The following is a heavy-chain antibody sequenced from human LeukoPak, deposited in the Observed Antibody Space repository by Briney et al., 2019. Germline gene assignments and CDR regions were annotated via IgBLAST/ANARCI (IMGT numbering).Heavy chain of an antibody. Sequence: SXTXXLTCXVSXGSISSYYWSWIRQPAGKGLEWIGRIYTSGSTNYNPSLKSRVTMSVDTSKNQFSLKLSSVTAADTAVYYCAREERGGYIHWGQGTLVTVSS. V-gene: IGHV4-4*07. CDR2: IYTSGST. CDR1: XGSISSYY. J-gene: IGHJ4*02. D-gene: IGHD5-24*01. CDR3: AREERGGYIH.